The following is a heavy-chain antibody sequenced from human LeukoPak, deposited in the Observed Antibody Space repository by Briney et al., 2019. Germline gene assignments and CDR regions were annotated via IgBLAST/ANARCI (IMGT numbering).Heavy chain of an antibody. Sequence: SETLSLTCTVSGGSISGYYWTWFRQPPGKGLEYIGHIYYSGSTNHNPSLKSRVTISVDTSKNQFSLKLSSVTAADTAVYYCARGGFFDILTGYYQTQYYYPMDVWGRGTTVTVSS. CDR1: GGSISGYY. CDR2: IYYSGST. J-gene: IGHJ6*02. V-gene: IGHV4-59*01. D-gene: IGHD3-9*01. CDR3: ARGGFFDILTGYYQTQYYYPMDV.